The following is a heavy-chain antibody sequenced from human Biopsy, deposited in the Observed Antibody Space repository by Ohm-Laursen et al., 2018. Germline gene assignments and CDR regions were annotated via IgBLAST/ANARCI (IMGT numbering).Heavy chain of an antibody. Sequence: ASVKVSCKASSYTFTDYNIHWMRQAPGQGLEWLGYINCKTGATNYAQKFQGRVTMTRDTSINTAFMELKSLRSDDTAVYYCAGDLVDWTVPSWGQGTLVIVSS. J-gene: IGHJ4*02. V-gene: IGHV1-2*02. D-gene: IGHD3/OR15-3a*01. CDR3: AGDLVDWTVPS. CDR2: INCKTGAT. CDR1: SYTFTDYN.